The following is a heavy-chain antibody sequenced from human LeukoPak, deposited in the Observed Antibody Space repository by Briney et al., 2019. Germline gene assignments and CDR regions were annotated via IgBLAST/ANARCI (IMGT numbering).Heavy chain of an antibody. J-gene: IGHJ4*02. CDR3: ARLPNYYDSSGNDY. D-gene: IGHD3-22*01. CDR2: IHHSGGT. V-gene: IGHV4-59*08. CDR1: GGSISSNY. Sequence: SETLSLTCAVSGGSISSNYWSWIRQPPGKGLEWIGDIHHSGGTNYNPSLKSRVTISVDTSKNQFSLKLSSVTAADTAVYYCARLPNYYDSSGNDYWGQGTLVTVSS.